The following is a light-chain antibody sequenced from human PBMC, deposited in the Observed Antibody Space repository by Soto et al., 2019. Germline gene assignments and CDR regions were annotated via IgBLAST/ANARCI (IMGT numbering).Light chain of an antibody. CDR2: EVS. CDR1: SRDVGNYNL. V-gene: IGLV2-23*02. Sequence: QSALTQPASVSGYPGQSVTISCTGTSRDVGNYNLVSWYQQHPGKAPKLMIYEVSKQPSGVPNRFSGSKSGNAASLTISGRQADEEADYYYCSYAGSTAFGVFGGGTQLTVL. J-gene: IGLJ7*01. CDR3: CSYAGSTAFGV.